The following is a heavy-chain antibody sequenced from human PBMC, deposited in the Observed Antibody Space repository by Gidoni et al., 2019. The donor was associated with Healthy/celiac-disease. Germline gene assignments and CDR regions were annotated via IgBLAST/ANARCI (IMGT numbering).Heavy chain of an antibody. J-gene: IGHJ4*02. CDR3: AREGRWLQLEGRFDY. V-gene: IGHV3-30-3*01. D-gene: IGHD1-1*01. CDR2: ISYDGSNK. CDR1: GFTFSSYA. Sequence: QVQLVESGGGVVQPGRSLRLSCAASGFTFSSYAMHWVRQAPGKGLEWVAVISYDGSNKYYADSVKGRFTISRDNSKNTLYLQMNSLRAEDTAVYYCAREGRWLQLEGRFDYWGQGTLVTVSS.